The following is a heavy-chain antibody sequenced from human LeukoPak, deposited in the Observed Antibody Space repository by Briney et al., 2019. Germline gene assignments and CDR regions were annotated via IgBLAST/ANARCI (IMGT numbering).Heavy chain of an antibody. Sequence: SETLSLTCTVSGGSIISYYWSWIRQPPGKGLEWIGYIYHSGSTNYNPSLKSRVTISVDKSKNQFSLKLSSVTAADTAMYYCASGVDKWWFDPWGQGTLVTVSS. CDR3: ASGVDKWWFDP. CDR1: GGSIISYY. V-gene: IGHV4-59*12. CDR2: IYHSGST. D-gene: IGHD5-12*01. J-gene: IGHJ5*02.